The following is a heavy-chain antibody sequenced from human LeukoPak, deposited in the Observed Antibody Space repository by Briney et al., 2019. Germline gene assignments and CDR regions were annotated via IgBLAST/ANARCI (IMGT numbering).Heavy chain of an antibody. J-gene: IGHJ5*02. CDR3: ARDSRGSSINWFDP. V-gene: IGHV4-4*02. D-gene: IGHD2-2*02. CDR2: IYHSGST. CDR1: GGSISSSNW. Sequence: SGTLSLTCAVSGGSISSSNWWSWVRQPPGKGLEWIGEIYHSGSTNYNPSLKSRVTISVDTSKNQFSLKLSSVTAADTAVYYCARDSRGSSINWFDPWGQGTLVTVSS.